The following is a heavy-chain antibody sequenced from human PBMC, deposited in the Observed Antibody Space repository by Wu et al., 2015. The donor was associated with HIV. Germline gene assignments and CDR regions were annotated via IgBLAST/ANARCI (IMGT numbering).Heavy chain of an antibody. V-gene: IGHV1-2*02. J-gene: IGHJ2*01. CDR2: INADTGDT. CDR1: GYSFTAYY. Sequence: QVLLVQSGAEVRKPGASVTVSCRTSGYSFTAYYIHWVRQAPGQGLEWMGWINADTGDTRYAQKFQGRVTMTRDTSITTTYMELSGLKFDDTAVYYCARYIAYCYFDFWGRGTLVTVSS. CDR3: ARYIAYCYFDF.